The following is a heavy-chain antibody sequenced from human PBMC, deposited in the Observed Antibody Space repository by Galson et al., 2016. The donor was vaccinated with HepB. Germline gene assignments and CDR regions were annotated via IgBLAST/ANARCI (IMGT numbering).Heavy chain of an antibody. D-gene: IGHD6-19*01. CDR2: ISWSSDSI. CDR1: GFNFDDYA. Sequence: SLRLSCAASGFNFDDYAMHWVRQAPGKGLEWVSYISWSSDSIVYADSVKGRFTMSRDNAKNSLYLQMNSLRAEDTALYYCAKDITAVAASGAGFDYWGQGTLVTVSS. CDR3: AKDITAVAASGAGFDY. V-gene: IGHV3-9*01. J-gene: IGHJ4*02.